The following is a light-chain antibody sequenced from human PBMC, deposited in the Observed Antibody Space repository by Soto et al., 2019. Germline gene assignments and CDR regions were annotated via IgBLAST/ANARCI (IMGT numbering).Light chain of an antibody. CDR2: GAS. CDR1: QSFTNNY. V-gene: IGKV3-20*01. J-gene: IGKJ2*01. Sequence: EIVLTQSPGSLSLSPGERATLSCRASQSFTNNYLAWYQQKPGEAPRLLIYGASIRAASVPGRFSGSGSGTQFTLTITRLEAEDFAMYYCQHYGTSLLLYTFGQGTKLGVK. CDR3: QHYGTSLLLYT.